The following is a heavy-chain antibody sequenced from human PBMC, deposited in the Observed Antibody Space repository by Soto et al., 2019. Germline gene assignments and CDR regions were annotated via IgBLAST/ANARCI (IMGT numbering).Heavy chain of an antibody. D-gene: IGHD4-17*01. CDR2: ISSSGTTI. J-gene: IGHJ3*02. CDR1: EFTFSSYE. Sequence: GGSLRLSCVASEFTFSSYEMNWVRQAPGKGLEWVSYISSSGTTIYYTDSVKGRFTISRDNAKKSLYLQMNSLRAEDTAVYYCVKDPNGDHVGGFEMWGQGTMVTVSS. V-gene: IGHV3-48*03. CDR3: VKDPNGDHVGGFEM.